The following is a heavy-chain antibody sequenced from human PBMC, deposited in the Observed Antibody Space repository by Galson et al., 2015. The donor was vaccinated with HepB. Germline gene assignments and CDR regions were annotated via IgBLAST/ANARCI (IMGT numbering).Heavy chain of an antibody. CDR3: ARLPRYCSGDSCSYY. D-gene: IGHD2-15*01. J-gene: IGHJ4*02. V-gene: IGHV5-10-1*01. CDR1: GYTFTSYW. Sequence: QSGAEVKKPGESLRISCKGSGYTFTSYWISWVRQMPGKGLEWMGRIHPRDSYTNYSPSFQGHVTISADKSISTAYLQRSSLKASDTAIYYCARLPRYCSGDSCSYYWGQGTLVTVSS. CDR2: IHPRDSYT.